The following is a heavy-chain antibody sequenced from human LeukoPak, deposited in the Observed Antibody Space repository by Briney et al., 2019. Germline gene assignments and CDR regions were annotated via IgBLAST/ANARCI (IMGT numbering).Heavy chain of an antibody. CDR3: ARAPQWVRNYYYYMDV. CDR2: ISYDGSNK. V-gene: IGHV3-30*04. D-gene: IGHD1-14*01. CDR1: GFTFSSYA. Sequence: PGRSLRLSCAASGFTFSSYAMHWVRQAPGKGLEWVAVISYDGSNKYYADSVKGRFTIPRDNSKNTLYLQMNSLRAEDTAVYYCARAPQWVRNYYYYMDVWGKGTTVTVSS. J-gene: IGHJ6*03.